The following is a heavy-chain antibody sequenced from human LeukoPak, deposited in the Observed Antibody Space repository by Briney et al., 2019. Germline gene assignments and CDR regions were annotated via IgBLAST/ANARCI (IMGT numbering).Heavy chain of an antibody. J-gene: IGHJ6*03. Sequence: GGSLRLSCAASGFTFSDYYMSWIRQAPGKGLEWVSYISSSGSTIYYADSVKGRFTISRDNAKNSLYLQMNSLRAEDTAVYYCARDPKHYRYYYYMDVWGKGTTVTVSS. CDR1: GFTFSDYY. CDR3: ARDPKHYRYYYYMDV. CDR2: ISSSGSTI. V-gene: IGHV3-11*04.